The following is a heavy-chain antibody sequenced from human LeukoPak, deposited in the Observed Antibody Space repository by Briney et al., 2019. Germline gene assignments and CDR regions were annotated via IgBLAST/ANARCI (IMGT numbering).Heavy chain of an antibody. Sequence: GGSLRLSCAASGFTFSSYWMNWARQAPGKGLEWVASINHNGNVNYYVDSVKGRFTISRDNAKNSLYLQMSNLRAEDTAVYFCARGLPPSRGYFDWLHTRWGHYYYYYGMDVWGQGTTVTVSS. CDR1: GFTFSSYW. V-gene: IGHV3-7*03. J-gene: IGHJ6*02. D-gene: IGHD3-9*01. CDR2: INHNGNVN. CDR3: ARGLPPSRGYFDWLHTRWGHYYYYYGMDV.